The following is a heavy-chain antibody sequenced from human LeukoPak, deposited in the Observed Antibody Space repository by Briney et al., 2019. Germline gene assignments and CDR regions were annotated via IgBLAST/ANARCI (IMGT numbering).Heavy chain of an antibody. Sequence: GGSLRLSCAASGFTFSSYSMNWVRQAPGKGLEWVSYISSSSSTIYYADSVKGRFTISRDNAKNSLYLQMNSLRDEDTAVYYCAKDQEGYDILTGYYYYGMDVWGQGTTVTVSS. J-gene: IGHJ6*02. V-gene: IGHV3-48*02. CDR2: ISSSSSTI. D-gene: IGHD3-9*01. CDR3: AKDQEGYDILTGYYYYGMDV. CDR1: GFTFSSYS.